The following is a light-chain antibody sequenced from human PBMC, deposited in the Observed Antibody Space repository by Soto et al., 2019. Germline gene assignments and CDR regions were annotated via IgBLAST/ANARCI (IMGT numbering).Light chain of an antibody. CDR1: QNLGDGR. CDR3: QEHASI. Sequence: VLTHSPGTLSFSPWERATLSCRANQNLGDGRLAWYQQKPGQPPTLLIYDASTRATGIPDRFSGSGSGTDFTLTISRLEPEDFAVYYCQEHASIFGQGTRLEIK. J-gene: IGKJ5*01. V-gene: IGKV3-20*01. CDR2: DAS.